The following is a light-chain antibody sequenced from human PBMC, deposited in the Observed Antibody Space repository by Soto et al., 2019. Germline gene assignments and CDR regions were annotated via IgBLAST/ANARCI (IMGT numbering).Light chain of an antibody. CDR1: SSDVGSYNL. CDR3: GTWDSSLSAEF. J-gene: IGLJ2*01. V-gene: IGLV1-51*01. CDR2: DDN. Sequence: QSVLTQPASVSGSPGQSITISCTGTSSDVGSYNLVSWYQQHPGKAPKLLIYDDNKRPSGIPDRFSASKSGTSATLGITGLQTGDEADYYCGTWDSSLSAEFFGGGTKLTVL.